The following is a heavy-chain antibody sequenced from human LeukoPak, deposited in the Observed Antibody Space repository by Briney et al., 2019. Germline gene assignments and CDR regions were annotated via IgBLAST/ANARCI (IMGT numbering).Heavy chain of an antibody. J-gene: IGHJ4*02. D-gene: IGHD3-9*01. Sequence: SETLSLTCAVYGGSFSGYYCSWVRQPSGKGLEWIGEINHSGSTNYNPSLKSRVTISVDTSKNQFSLKLSSVTAADTAVYYCARAYDILTGYYYSRSPSFDYWGQGTLVTVSS. CDR1: GGSFSGYY. CDR3: ARAYDILTGYYYSRSPSFDY. CDR2: INHSGST. V-gene: IGHV4-34*01.